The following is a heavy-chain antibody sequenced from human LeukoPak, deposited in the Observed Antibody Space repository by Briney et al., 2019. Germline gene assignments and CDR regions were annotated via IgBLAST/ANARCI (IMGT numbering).Heavy chain of an antibody. CDR3: ARERVTMVRGVFDY. J-gene: IGHJ4*02. V-gene: IGHV1-69*04. CDR2: IIPILGIA. D-gene: IGHD3-10*01. CDR1: GYTFTGYY. Sequence: SVKVSCKASGYTFTGYYMHWVRQAPGQGLEWMGRIIPILGIANYAQKFQGRVTITADKSTSTAYMELSSLRSEDTAVYYCARERVTMVRGVFDYWGQGTLVTVS.